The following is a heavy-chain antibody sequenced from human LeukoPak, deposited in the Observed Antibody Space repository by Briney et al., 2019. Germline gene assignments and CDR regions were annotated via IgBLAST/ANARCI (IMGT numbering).Heavy chain of an antibody. J-gene: IGHJ4*02. Sequence: SETLSLTCTVSGGSISCSSYYWGWIRQPPGKGLEWIGSIYYSGSAYYNPSLKSRVTISVDTSKNQFSLKLSSVTAADTAVYYCTVYSSNWYHYWGQGTLVTVSS. CDR3: TVYSSNWYHY. D-gene: IGHD6-13*01. V-gene: IGHV4-39*01. CDR2: IYYSGSA. CDR1: GGSISCSSYY.